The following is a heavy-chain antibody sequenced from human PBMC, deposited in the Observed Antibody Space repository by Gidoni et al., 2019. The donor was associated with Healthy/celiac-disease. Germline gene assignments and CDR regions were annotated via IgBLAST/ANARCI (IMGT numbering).Heavy chain of an antibody. CDR1: GFTFSSYW. CDR3: ARDRADYGDYTGQGYYFDY. J-gene: IGHJ4*02. Sequence: EVQLVESGGGLVQPGGSLRLSCAASGFTFSSYWMSWVRQAPGKGLEWVANIKQDGSEKYYVDSVKGRFTISRDNAKNSLYLQMNSLRAEDTAVYYCARDRADYGDYTGQGYYFDYWGQGTLVTVSS. V-gene: IGHV3-7*03. D-gene: IGHD4-17*01. CDR2: IKQDGSEK.